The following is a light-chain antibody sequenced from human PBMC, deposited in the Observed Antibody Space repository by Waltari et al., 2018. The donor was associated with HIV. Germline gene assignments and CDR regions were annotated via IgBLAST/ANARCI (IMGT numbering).Light chain of an antibody. CDR3: NSRDSSGNHYV. CDR1: SLRSYY. V-gene: IGLV3-19*01. J-gene: IGLJ1*01. Sequence: SSELTQDPAVSVALGQRVRLTRQGDSLRSYYARWYQQKPGKAPVLVSHGKNNRPSGIPDRFSGSSSGNTASLTITGAQAEDEADYYCNSRDSSGNHYVFGTGTKVTVL. CDR2: GKN.